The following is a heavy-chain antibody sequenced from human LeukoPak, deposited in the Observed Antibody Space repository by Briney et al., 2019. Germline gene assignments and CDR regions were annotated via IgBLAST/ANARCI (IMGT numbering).Heavy chain of an antibody. CDR3: AKAQTHIVVVTALDY. V-gene: IGHV3-21*04. J-gene: IGHJ4*02. Sequence: GGSLRLSCVVSGFTFSTFTMNWVRQAPGKGLEWVSSISTSSSYIYYADSLKGRLTISRDNARKSVYLQMNSLRAEDMALYYCAKAQTHIVVVTALDYWGQGTLVTVSS. CDR1: GFTFSTFT. D-gene: IGHD2-21*02. CDR2: ISTSSSYI.